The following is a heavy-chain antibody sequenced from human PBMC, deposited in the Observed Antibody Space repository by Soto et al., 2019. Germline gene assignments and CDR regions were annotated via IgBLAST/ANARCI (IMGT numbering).Heavy chain of an antibody. CDR1: GDSVNSAY. J-gene: IGHJ4*02. D-gene: IGHD6-6*01. Sequence: QVQLQEMGPGLVKPSQTLTVTCTVSGDSVNSAYWSWIRQLPGKGLEWVGNIYHTGRTFYNPSLKSRLAISIDTSKPLFSLKLRSVTASDTAVYYCARTDAYNSSFFDSWGQGTVVTVSS. V-gene: IGHV4-31*03. CDR3: ARTDAYNSSFFDS. CDR2: IYHTGRT.